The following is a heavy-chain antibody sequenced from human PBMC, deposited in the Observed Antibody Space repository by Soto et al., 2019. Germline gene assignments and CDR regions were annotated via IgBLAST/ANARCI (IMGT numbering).Heavy chain of an antibody. J-gene: IGHJ6*02. CDR3: ASRGSVGFLEWSYYYYYGMDV. CDR2: IIPIFGTA. CDR1: GGTFSSYA. Sequence: VASVKVSCKASGGTFSSYAISWVRQAPGQGLEWMGGIIPIFGTANYAQKFQGRVTITADESTSTAYMELSSLRSEDTAVYYCASRGSVGFLEWSYYYYYGMDVWGQGTTVTVSS. D-gene: IGHD3-3*01. V-gene: IGHV1-69*13.